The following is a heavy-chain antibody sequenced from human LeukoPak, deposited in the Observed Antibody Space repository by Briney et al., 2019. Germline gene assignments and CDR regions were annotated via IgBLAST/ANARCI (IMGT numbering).Heavy chain of an antibody. Sequence: SETLSLTCTVSGGSISSSSYYWGWIRQPPGKGLEWIGYIYYSGSTNYNPSLKSRVTISVDTSKNQFSLKLSSVTAADTAVYYCARGLGSFDPWGQGTLVTVSS. CDR2: IYYSGST. D-gene: IGHD3-16*01. CDR1: GGSISSSSYY. J-gene: IGHJ5*02. CDR3: ARGLGSFDP. V-gene: IGHV4-61*05.